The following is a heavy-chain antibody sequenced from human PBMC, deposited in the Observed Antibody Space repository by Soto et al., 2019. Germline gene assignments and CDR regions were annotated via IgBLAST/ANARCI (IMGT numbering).Heavy chain of an antibody. CDR1: GFTFSSYG. V-gene: IGHV3-30*18. CDR2: ISYDGSNK. J-gene: IGHJ5*02. D-gene: IGHD3-10*01. CDR3: AKDASKILWFGEWDP. Sequence: GGSLRLSCAASGFTFSSYGMHWVRQAPGKGLEWVAVISYDGSNKYYADSVKGRFTISRDNSKNTLYLQMNSLRAEDTAVYYCAKDASKILWFGEWDPWGQGTLVTVSS.